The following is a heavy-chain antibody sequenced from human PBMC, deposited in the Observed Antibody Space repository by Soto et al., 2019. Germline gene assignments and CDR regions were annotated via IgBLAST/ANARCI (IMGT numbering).Heavy chain of an antibody. CDR2: ISYDGSNK. CDR1: GFTFSSYG. Sequence: LRLSCAASGFTFSSYGMHWVRQAPGKGLEWVAVISYDGSNKYYADSVKGRFTISRDNSKNTLYLQMNSLRAEDTAVYYCAIIQDLDYWGQGTLVTVSS. D-gene: IGHD3-16*01. J-gene: IGHJ4*02. CDR3: AIIQDLDY. V-gene: IGHV3-30*03.